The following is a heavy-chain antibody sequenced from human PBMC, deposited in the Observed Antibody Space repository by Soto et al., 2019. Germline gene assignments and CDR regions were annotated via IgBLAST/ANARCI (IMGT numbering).Heavy chain of an antibody. Sequence: EVQLLESGGGSVQPGGYLRLSCAASGFTFSNHAMAWLRQVPGKGLEWVSGISSGGGDTYHADYVRGRFTISRDNSKNTLYLQMNSLRAEDAAVYYCARTDSSGWSTRYGMDVWGQGTTVTVSS. J-gene: IGHJ6*02. CDR3: ARTDSSGWSTRYGMDV. CDR2: ISSGGGDT. V-gene: IGHV3-23*01. D-gene: IGHD6-19*01. CDR1: GFTFSNHA.